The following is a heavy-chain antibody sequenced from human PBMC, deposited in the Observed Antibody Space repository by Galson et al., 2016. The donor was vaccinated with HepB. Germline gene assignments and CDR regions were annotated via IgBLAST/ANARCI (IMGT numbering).Heavy chain of an antibody. D-gene: IGHD2-2*01. V-gene: IGHV4-34*01. CDR3: AGSIYQYYFDN. CDR2: INHRGST. CDR1: GASFSGYY. Sequence: SETLSLTCAVYGASFSGYYWRWIRQPPGKGLEWIGEINHRGSTNCKPSLKSRVTMSVDTSKNQFSLRLSSVTAADTAVYYCAGSIYQYYFDNWGQGTLVTVSS. J-gene: IGHJ4*02.